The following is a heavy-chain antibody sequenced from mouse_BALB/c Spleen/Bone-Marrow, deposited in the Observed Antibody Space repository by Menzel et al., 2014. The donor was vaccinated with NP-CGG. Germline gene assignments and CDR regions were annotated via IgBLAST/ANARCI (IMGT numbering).Heavy chain of an antibody. D-gene: IGHD4-1*01. CDR2: IYPGSGNT. CDR1: GYTFTDYY. Sequence: LMESGPELVKPGASVKISCKASGYTFTDYYINWVKQKPGQGLEWIGWIYPGSGNTKYSEKFKGKATLTVDTSSSTAYMQLSSLTSEDTAVYFCAREWDWGYYFDYWGQGTTLTVSS. J-gene: IGHJ2*01. V-gene: IGHV1-84*02. CDR3: AREWDWGYYFDY.